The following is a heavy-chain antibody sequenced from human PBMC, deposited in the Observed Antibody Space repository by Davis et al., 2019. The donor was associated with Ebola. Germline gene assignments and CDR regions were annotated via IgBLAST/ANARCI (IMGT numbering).Heavy chain of an antibody. J-gene: IGHJ4*02. D-gene: IGHD3-10*01. CDR2: ITSNGGNT. Sequence: PGGSLRLSCAASGFTFRNFAMHWVRQAPGKGLECVSAITSNGGNTYYANSVKGRFIISRDNAKNSLYLQMNSLRAEDTAVYYCARARGAYSGSGSLAVWGQGTLVTVSS. CDR1: GFTFRNFA. V-gene: IGHV3-64*01. CDR3: ARARGAYSGSGSLAV.